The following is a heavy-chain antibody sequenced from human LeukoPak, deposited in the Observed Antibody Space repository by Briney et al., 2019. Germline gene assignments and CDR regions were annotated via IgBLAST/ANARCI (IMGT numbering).Heavy chain of an antibody. CDR3: AKHGYYDFWTGGFDY. CDR2: ISGSGGST. CDR1: GFTFSSYA. V-gene: IGHV3-23*01. J-gene: IGHJ4*02. D-gene: IGHD3-3*01. Sequence: GGSLRLSCAASGFTFSSYAMSWVRQAPGKGLEWVSAISGSGGSTYYADSVKGRFTISRDNSKNTLYLQMNSLRAEDTAVYCCAKHGYYDFWTGGFDYWGQGTLVTVSS.